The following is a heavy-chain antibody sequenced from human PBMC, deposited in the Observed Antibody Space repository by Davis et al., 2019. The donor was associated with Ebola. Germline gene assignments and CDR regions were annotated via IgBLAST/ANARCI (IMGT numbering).Heavy chain of an antibody. J-gene: IGHJ4*02. CDR1: GGSFSGYY. V-gene: IGHV4-34*01. D-gene: IGHD3-22*01. CDR3: ARGLRDYDSSGYGIYFDY. CDR2: INHSGST. Sequence: PSETLSLTCAVYGGSFSGYYWSWIRQPPGKGLEWIGEINHSGSTNYNPSLKSRVTISVDTSKNQFSLKLSSVTAADTAVYYCARGLRDYDSSGYGIYFDYWGQGTLVTVSS.